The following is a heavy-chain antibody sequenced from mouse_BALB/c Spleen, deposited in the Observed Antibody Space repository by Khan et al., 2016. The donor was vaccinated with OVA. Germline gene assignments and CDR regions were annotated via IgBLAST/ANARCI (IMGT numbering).Heavy chain of an antibody. CDR3: ATSYFYGYYFDY. V-gene: IGHV5-17*02. J-gene: IGHJ2*01. CDR2: ISGDSSTA. CDR1: GFTFSTYG. Sequence: EVKLLESGGGLVQPGGSRKLSCAASGFTFSTYGMHWVRQASEKGLVWVAYISGDSSTAYYADTVKGRFTISRDNPKNTLFLQMTSLMSEDTARYYCATSYFYGYYFDYWGPGTTLTVSS. D-gene: IGHD1-1*01.